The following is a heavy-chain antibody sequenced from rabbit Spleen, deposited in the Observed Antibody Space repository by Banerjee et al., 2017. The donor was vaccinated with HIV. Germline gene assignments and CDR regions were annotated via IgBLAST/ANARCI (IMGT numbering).Heavy chain of an antibody. CDR3: ARDATGDRPFYFNL. J-gene: IGHJ4*01. CDR1: GFSFSCRQV. V-gene: IGHV1S45*01. CDR2: INAINGNA. D-gene: IGHD7-1*01. Sequence: QEQLMESGGGLVKPEGSLTLTCTASGFSFSCRQVMCWVRQAPGKGLEWIACINAINGNAVYANWAKRRFTISKTSSTTVSLQVTSLTGADTATYFCARDATGDRPFYFNLWGQGTLVTVS.